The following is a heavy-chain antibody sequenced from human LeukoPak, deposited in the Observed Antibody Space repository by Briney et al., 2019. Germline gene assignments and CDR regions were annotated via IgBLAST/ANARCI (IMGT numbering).Heavy chain of an antibody. CDR2: ISYDGRNK. Sequence: GGSLRLSCAASGFTFSNYGMHWVRQAPGKGLEWVAVISYDGRNKYYADSVKGRFTISRDNSKKTLYLQMNSLRAEDTAVYYCAKDSSSGYPFQDWGQGTLVTVSS. CDR1: GFTFSNYG. V-gene: IGHV3-30*18. J-gene: IGHJ1*01. CDR3: AKDSSSGYPFQD. D-gene: IGHD3-22*01.